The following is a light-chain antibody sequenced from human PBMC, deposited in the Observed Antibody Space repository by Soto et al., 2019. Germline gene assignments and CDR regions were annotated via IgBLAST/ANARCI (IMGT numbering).Light chain of an antibody. CDR1: QSVTSS. Sequence: EIVLTQSPATLSLSPGDRATLSCRASQSVTSSLAWFQQKPGQAPRLLIYDVSRRATAIPARFSGSGSGTDLTLTISSLEPEDFAVYYCQQRTTWPTFGGGTKVEIK. CDR2: DVS. CDR3: QQRTTWPT. J-gene: IGKJ4*01. V-gene: IGKV3-11*01.